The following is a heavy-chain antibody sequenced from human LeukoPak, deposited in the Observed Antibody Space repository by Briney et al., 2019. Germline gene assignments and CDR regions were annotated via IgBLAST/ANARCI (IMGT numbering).Heavy chain of an antibody. D-gene: IGHD1-1*01. CDR1: GFIFDNFV. CDR3: ARNWNRASGYGMDV. J-gene: IGHJ6*02. Sequence: GGSLRLSCAASGFIFDNFVMHWVRQAPGKGLEWVAVIWYDGSNKYYADSVKGRFTISRDNSKNTLYLQMNSLRAEDTAVYYCARNWNRASGYGMDVWGQGTTVTVSS. CDR2: IWYDGSNK. V-gene: IGHV3-33*08.